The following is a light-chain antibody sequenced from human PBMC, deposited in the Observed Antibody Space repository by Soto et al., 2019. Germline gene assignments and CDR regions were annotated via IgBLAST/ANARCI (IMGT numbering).Light chain of an antibody. CDR2: EVR. CDR1: ASDVGAYNY. V-gene: IGLV2-14*01. CDR3: ASYATSDTFV. Sequence: QSVLTQPASVSGSPGQSITISCTGTASDVGAYNYVSWYQHHPGKAPKLMVYEVRNRPSGVSNRFSGSKSVNTASLTISGLQPEEEADYYCASYATSDTFVFGTGTKVTVL. J-gene: IGLJ1*01.